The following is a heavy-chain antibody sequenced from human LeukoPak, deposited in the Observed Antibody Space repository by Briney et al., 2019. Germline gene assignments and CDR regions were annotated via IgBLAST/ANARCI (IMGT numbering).Heavy chain of an antibody. CDR3: VRDPSGSGFAFDS. CDR2: IWFDGSDK. D-gene: IGHD1-1*01. Sequence: GRSLRLSCAASGFIFSNDAMDWVRQAPGKGLEWVAFIWFDGSDKHYADSVKGRFTISRDNSEDTLYLQMNSLRAEDTAVYYCVRDPSGSGFAFDSWGQGALVTVSS. V-gene: IGHV3-33*01. CDR1: GFIFSNDA. J-gene: IGHJ4*02.